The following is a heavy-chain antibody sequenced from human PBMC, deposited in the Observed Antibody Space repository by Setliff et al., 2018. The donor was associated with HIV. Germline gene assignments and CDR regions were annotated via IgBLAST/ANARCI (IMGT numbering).Heavy chain of an antibody. J-gene: IGHJ5*02. CDR1: GFTFSSSE. CDR2: IRYDGSNK. Sequence: GSLRLSCAASGFTFSSSEMNWVRQAPGKGLEWVAFIRYDGSNKYYADSVKGRITISRDNSKNTLYLQMNSLRAEDTAVYYCARVRYCSGGSCYGGEYWFDPWGQGTLVTVSS. V-gene: IGHV3-30*02. CDR3: ARVRYCSGGSCYGGEYWFDP. D-gene: IGHD2-15*01.